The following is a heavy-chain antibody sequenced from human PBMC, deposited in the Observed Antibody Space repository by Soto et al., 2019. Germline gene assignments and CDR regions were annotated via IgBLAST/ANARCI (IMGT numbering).Heavy chain of an antibody. CDR2: ISGSGGST. J-gene: IGHJ4*02. CDR1: GFTFSIYA. Sequence: EVQLLESGGGLVQPGGSLRLSCAASGFTFSIYAMSWVRQAPGKGLEWVSAISGSGGSTYYADSVKGRFTISRDNSKKTLYLQMNSLSAEDTAVYYCAYSSTPFDDWGQGTLVTVSS. CDR3: AYSSTPFDD. V-gene: IGHV3-23*01. D-gene: IGHD6-13*01.